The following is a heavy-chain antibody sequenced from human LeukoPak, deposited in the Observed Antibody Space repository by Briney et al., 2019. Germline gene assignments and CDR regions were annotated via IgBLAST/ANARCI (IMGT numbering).Heavy chain of an antibody. CDR1: RFTFSNYN. CDR3: TKLTKRMYSSSWYGGFDS. CDR2: ITGSSSTI. J-gene: IGHJ4*02. V-gene: IGHV3-48*04. Sequence: GGSLRLSCAASRFTFSNYNMHWVRQAPGKGPEWISYITGSSSTIYYADSVKGRFTISRDNAKNSLYLEMNSLRADDTAFYYCTKLTKRMYSSSWYGGFDSWGQGTLVTVSS. D-gene: IGHD6-13*01.